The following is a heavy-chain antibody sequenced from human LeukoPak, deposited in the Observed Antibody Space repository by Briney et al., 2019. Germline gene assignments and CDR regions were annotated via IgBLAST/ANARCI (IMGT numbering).Heavy chain of an antibody. D-gene: IGHD2-15*01. CDR3: ASYPRYVSTPPFDY. Sequence: ASVKVSCKASGYTFTAYYMHWVRQAPGEGPEWMGWINPNTGDTKYAQKLEGRVTMTRDTTISTAYLELSRLTSDDTAVYYCASYPRYVSTPPFDYWGQGTLVTVSS. V-gene: IGHV1-2*02. CDR2: INPNTGDT. CDR1: GYTFTAYY. J-gene: IGHJ4*02.